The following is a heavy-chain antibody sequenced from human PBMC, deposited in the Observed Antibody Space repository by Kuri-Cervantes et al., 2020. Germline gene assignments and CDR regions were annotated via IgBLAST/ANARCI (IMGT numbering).Heavy chain of an antibody. CDR2: SYYSGSGST. Sequence: SETLSLTCTVSGDSVSSDKYHCSWIRQPPGKGLEWVGHSYYSGSGSTDYHPSLKSRVTISVDTSKNQFSLKLTSVTAADTAVYYCAIYHIGAGGRGYWGQGSPVTVSS. CDR3: AIYHIGAGGRGY. D-gene: IGHD1-14*01. CDR1: GDSVSSDKYH. J-gene: IGHJ4*02. V-gene: IGHV4-61*01.